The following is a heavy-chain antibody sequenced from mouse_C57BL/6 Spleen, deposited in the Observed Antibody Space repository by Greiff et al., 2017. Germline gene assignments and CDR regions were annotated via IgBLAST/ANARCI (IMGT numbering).Heavy chain of an antibody. CDR2: ISSGGDYI. V-gene: IGHV5-9-1*02. CDR3: TRDGNFDGSYEWYFDV. Sequence: EVMLVESGEGLVKPGGSLKLSCAASGFTFSSYAMSWVRQTPEKRLEWVAYISSGGDYIYYADTVKGRFTISRDNARNTLYLQMSSLKSEDTAMYYCTRDGNFDGSYEWYFDVWGTGTTVTVSS. D-gene: IGHD1-1*02. CDR1: GFTFSSYA. J-gene: IGHJ1*03.